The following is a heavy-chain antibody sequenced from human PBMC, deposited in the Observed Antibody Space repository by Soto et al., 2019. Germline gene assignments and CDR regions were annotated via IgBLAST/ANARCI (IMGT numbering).Heavy chain of an antibody. J-gene: IGHJ4*02. CDR3: AGVPGIGGATHFDC. Sequence: QVQLQESGPGLVKPSQTLSLTCAVSGDSISSTNWWTWVRQPPGKGLEWIGEIYHSGDSNYNPSLSGGVTISVDKSKNQCSLRLSSVHAADTAVYYCAGVPGIGGATHFDCWGQGTLVTVSS. V-gene: IGHV4-4*02. D-gene: IGHD1-26*01. CDR2: IYHSGDS. CDR1: GDSISSTNW.